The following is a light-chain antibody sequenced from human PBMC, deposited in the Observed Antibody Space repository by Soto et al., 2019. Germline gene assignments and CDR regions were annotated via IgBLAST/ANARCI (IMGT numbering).Light chain of an antibody. V-gene: IGKV1-5*03. J-gene: IGKJ1*01. CDR2: KAS. Sequence: CRASQSISVWLAWYQQKAGKAPNLLIYKASRLESGVPSRFSGSGSETEFTLTISGLQPGDSATYYCQQYNSYSPTFGQGTKVDI. CDR1: QSISVW. CDR3: QQYNSYSPT.